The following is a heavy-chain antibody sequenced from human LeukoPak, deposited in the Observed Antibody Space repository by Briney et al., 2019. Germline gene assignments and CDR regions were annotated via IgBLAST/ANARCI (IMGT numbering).Heavy chain of an antibody. CDR3: ARAVAYGIDTGYFDY. J-gene: IGHJ4*02. CDR2: IYYSGST. CDR1: DGSINSFY. V-gene: IGHV4-59*01. D-gene: IGHD2-8*02. Sequence: SETLSLTCTVSDGSINSFYWSWTRQPPGKGLEWIGYIYYSGSTNYNPSLKSRVTISVDTSKNQFSLNLNSVTAADTAVYYCARAVAYGIDTGYFDYWGQGTLVTVSS.